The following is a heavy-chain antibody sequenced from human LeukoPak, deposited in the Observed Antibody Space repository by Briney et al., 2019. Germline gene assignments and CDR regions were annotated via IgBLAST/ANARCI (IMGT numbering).Heavy chain of an antibody. D-gene: IGHD5-18*01. CDR3: AREGGGYSYGYYYYMDV. Sequence: ASVKVSCKASGYTFTSYDINWVRQATGQGLEWMGWMNPNSGNTGYAQKFQGRVTITRNTSISTAYMELSSLRSEDTAVYYCAREGGGYSYGYYYYMDVWGKGTTVTVSS. CDR1: GYTFTSYD. CDR2: MNPNSGNT. J-gene: IGHJ6*03. V-gene: IGHV1-8*03.